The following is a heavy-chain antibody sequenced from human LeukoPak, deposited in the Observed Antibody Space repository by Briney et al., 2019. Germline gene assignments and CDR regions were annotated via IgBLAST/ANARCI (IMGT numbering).Heavy chain of an antibody. CDR2: IYHSGST. Sequence: SETLSLTCTVSGYSISSGYYWGWIRQPPGKGLEWIGSIYHSGSTYYNPSLKSRVTISVDTSKNQLSLRLNSVTAADTAVYYCARGFNWFDLWGQGTLVTVSS. V-gene: IGHV4-38-2*02. CDR1: GYSISSGYY. J-gene: IGHJ5*02. CDR3: ARGFNWFDL.